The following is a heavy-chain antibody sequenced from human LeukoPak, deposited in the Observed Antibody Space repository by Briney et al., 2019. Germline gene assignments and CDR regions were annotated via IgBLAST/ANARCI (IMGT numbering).Heavy chain of an antibody. CDR3: AREEWLVRRYDP. D-gene: IGHD6-19*01. CDR2: IYYSGST. V-gene: IGHV4-39*02. Sequence: SETLSLTCTVSNDSFSSYYWGWIRQPPGKGLEWIGSIYYSGSTYYNPSLKSRVTISVDTSKNQFSLKLSSVTAADTAVYYCAREEWLVRRYDPWGQGTLVTVSS. J-gene: IGHJ5*02. CDR1: NDSFSSYY.